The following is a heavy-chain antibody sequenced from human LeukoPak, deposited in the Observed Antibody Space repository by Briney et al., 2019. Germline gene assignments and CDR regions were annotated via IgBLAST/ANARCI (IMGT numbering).Heavy chain of an antibody. Sequence: GGSLRLSCAASGFTFSSYWMSWVRQAPGKGLEWVSVIYSGGSTYYADSVKGRFTTSRDNSKNTLCLQMNSLRAEDTAVYYCAKDRFVYSSSLFDYWGQGTLVTVSS. CDR3: AKDRFVYSSSLFDY. CDR2: IYSGGST. CDR1: GFTFSSYW. V-gene: IGHV3-23*03. D-gene: IGHD6-13*01. J-gene: IGHJ4*02.